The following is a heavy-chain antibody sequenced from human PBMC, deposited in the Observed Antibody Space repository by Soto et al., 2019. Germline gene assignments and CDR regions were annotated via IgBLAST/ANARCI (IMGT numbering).Heavy chain of an antibody. CDR1: GGSFSGYY. CDR2: INHSGST. Sequence: PSETLSLTCAVYGGSFSGYYWGWIRQPPGKGLEWIGDINHSGSTNYNPSLKSRVTISVDTSKNQFSLKLSSVAAADTAVYYCARGKYYYGSGSYKNQIDYFDYWGQGTLVTVSS. D-gene: IGHD3-10*01. V-gene: IGHV4-34*01. J-gene: IGHJ4*02. CDR3: ARGKYYYGSGSYKNQIDYFDY.